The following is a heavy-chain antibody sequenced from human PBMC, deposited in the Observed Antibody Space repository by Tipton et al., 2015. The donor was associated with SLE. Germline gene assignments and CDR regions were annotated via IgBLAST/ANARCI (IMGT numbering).Heavy chain of an antibody. D-gene: IGHD1-26*01. Sequence: TLSLTCIVSGDSISSSSYYWGWIRQPPGKGLEWIGRLHYSGRSYYSPSLKSRVTISLDTSKNQFSLKLSSVTAADTAVYYCARVPRYSGSSYAFDIWGLGTMVAVSS. J-gene: IGHJ3*02. CDR1: GDSISSSSYY. CDR3: ARVPRYSGSSYAFDI. CDR2: LHYSGRS. V-gene: IGHV4-39*07.